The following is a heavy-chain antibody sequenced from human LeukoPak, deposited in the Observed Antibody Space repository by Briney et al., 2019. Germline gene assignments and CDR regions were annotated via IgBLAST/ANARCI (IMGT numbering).Heavy chain of an antibody. CDR3: AREAITIFGLVRTQTTKGPHRFDP. J-gene: IGHJ5*02. CDR2: INPSGGST. CDR1: GYTFTSYH. D-gene: IGHD3-3*01. V-gene: IGHV1-46*01. Sequence: GASVKVSCKASGYTFTSYHMHWVRQAPGQGLEWMGIINPSGGSTNYAQRFRGRVTMTRDMSTGTVYIGLSSLTSEDTAVYYCAREAITIFGLVRTQTTKGPHRFDPWGQGTLVTVSS.